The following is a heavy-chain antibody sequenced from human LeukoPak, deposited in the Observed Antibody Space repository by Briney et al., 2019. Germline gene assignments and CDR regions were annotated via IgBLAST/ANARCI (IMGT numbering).Heavy chain of an antibody. J-gene: IGHJ4*02. CDR1: GFTFSSYA. Sequence: PGGSLRLSCAASGFTFSSYAMHWVRQAPGKGLEWVAVISYDGSNKYYADSVKGRFTISRDNSKNTLYLRMNSLRAEDTAVYYCARAANYYDSSGSPLSDYWGQGTLVTVSS. V-gene: IGHV3-30-3*01. D-gene: IGHD3-22*01. CDR2: ISYDGSNK. CDR3: ARAANYYDSSGSPLSDY.